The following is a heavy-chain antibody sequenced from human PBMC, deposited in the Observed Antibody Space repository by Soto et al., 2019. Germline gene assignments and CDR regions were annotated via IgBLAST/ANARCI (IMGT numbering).Heavy chain of an antibody. Sequence: QVQLVQSGAEVKKPGASVKVSCKASGYSFSGWAAHWVRQAPGQRLEWMGWINGDNGNTKFSQRFQDRVTITRDTSARIFYMELSSLRSEDAAVYYCAAHRLGYCTTGICYSDYWGQGTLVTVSS. CDR3: AAHRLGYCTTGICYSDY. CDR1: GYSFSGWA. J-gene: IGHJ4*02. CDR2: INGDNGNT. V-gene: IGHV1-3*01. D-gene: IGHD2-8*01.